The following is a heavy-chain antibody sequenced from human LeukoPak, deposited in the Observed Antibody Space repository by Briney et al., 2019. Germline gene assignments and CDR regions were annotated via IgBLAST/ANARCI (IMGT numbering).Heavy chain of an antibody. J-gene: IGHJ5*02. CDR1: GYTFTGYY. CDR3: ARDQEGIVVVPAATHGRNWFDP. V-gene: IGHV1-2*02. D-gene: IGHD2-2*01. Sequence: GASVKVSCKASGYTFTGYYMHWVRQAPGQGLEWMGWINPNSGGTNYAQKFQGRVTMTRDTSISTAYMELSRLRSDDTAVYYCARDQEGIVVVPAATHGRNWFDPWGQGTWSPSPQ. CDR2: INPNSGGT.